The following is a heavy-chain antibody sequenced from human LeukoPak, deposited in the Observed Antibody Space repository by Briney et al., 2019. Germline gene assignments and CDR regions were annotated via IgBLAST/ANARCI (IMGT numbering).Heavy chain of an antibody. J-gene: IGHJ4*02. Sequence: GGYLRLSCAASGFTFSDYYMSWIRQAPGKGLEWVSYISSSGSTIYYADSVKGRFTISRDNAKNSLYLQMNSLRAEDTAVYYCAAEDSSGYYEPVDYWGQGTLVTVSS. CDR2: ISSSGSTI. V-gene: IGHV3-11*01. CDR3: AAEDSSGYYEPVDY. D-gene: IGHD3-22*01. CDR1: GFTFSDYY.